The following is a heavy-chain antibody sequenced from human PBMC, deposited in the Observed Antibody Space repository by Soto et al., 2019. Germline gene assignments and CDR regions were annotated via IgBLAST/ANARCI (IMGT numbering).Heavy chain of an antibody. CDR2: ISPYNGNT. Sequence: ASVKVSCKASGYTFTKYGIAWVRQSPGQGLEWMGWISPYNGNTVYAQKVEGRVTMTTDTSTTTAYMELKSLRSDDTALYYCARTAGMCRCGTSPKVLYNYFDSWGHGPLVTV. V-gene: IGHV1-18*01. D-gene: IGHD1-7*01. J-gene: IGHJ5*01. CDR1: GYTFTKYG. CDR3: ARTAGMCRCGTSPKVLYNYFDS.